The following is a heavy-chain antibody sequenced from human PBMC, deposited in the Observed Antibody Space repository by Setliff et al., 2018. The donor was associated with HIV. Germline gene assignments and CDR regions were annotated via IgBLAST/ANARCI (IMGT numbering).Heavy chain of an antibody. CDR3: ATVYYYDGSGSPYYFDY. V-gene: IGHV3-49*04. CDR2: IRSKTSGGTT. J-gene: IGHJ4*02. D-gene: IGHD3-22*01. CDR1: GFTFDDYA. Sequence: AGGSLRLSCAASGFTFDDYAMHWVRQTPGKGLEWVSFIRSKTSGGTTEYAASVKGRFTISRDDSRSIAYLQMNGLKTEDTAVYYCATVYYYDGSGSPYYFDYWGQGTLVTVSS.